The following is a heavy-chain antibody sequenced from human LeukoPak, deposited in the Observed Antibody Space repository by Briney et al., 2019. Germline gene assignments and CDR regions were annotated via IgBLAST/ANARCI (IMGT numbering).Heavy chain of an antibody. J-gene: IGHJ6*03. CDR2: INHSGST. CDR3: AQSASYYYYMDV. V-gene: IGHV4-34*01. CDR1: GGSFSGYY. D-gene: IGHD3-3*01. Sequence: SETLSLTCAVYGGSFSGYYWSWIRQPPGKGLEWIGEINHSGSTNYNPSLKSRVTISVDTSKNQFSLKLSSVTAADTAVYYCAQSASYYYYMDVWGKGTTVTVSS.